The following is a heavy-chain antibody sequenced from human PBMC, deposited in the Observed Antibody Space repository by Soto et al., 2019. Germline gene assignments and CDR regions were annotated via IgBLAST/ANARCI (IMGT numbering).Heavy chain of an antibody. D-gene: IGHD2-21*02. V-gene: IGHV1-69*13. CDR1: AGTFSSYA. J-gene: IGHJ6*02. CDR2: IIPIFGTS. CDR3: ARAVAVTAIQHYYYGMDV. Sequence: ASVKVSCKASAGTFSSYAISWVRQAPGQGLEWMGRIIPIFGTSNYAQTFQGRVTITADESTRTAYMELSSLRSEDTAVYYCARAVAVTAIQHYYYGMDVWGQGTTVTVSS.